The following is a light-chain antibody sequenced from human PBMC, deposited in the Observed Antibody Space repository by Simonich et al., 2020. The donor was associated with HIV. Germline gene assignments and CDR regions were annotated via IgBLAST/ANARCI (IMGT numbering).Light chain of an antibody. J-gene: IGLJ2*01. CDR2: EDT. V-gene: IGLV2-23*01. Sequence: QSALTKPASVSGSPGQSITISCTGTSSDVGSYNLVSWYHKHPDTAPKLLIYEDTRRASGASNRFSGSKSGNTASLTISGLQADDETDYYCCSYAGRVVFGGGTKLTVI. CDR3: CSYAGRVV. CDR1: SSDVGSYNL.